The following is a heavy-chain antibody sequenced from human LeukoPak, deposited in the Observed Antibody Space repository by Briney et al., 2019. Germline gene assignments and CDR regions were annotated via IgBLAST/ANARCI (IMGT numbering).Heavy chain of an antibody. D-gene: IGHD3-9*01. Sequence: GGSLRLSCAASGFTFSSYEMNWVRQAPGKGLEWVSYVSSSGSTIYYADSVKGRFTISRDNAKNSLYLQMNSLRAEDTAVYYCARDGGFESYDILTGYYGMRIPFDYWGQGTLVTVSS. V-gene: IGHV3-48*03. CDR2: VSSSGSTI. J-gene: IGHJ4*02. CDR3: ARDGGFESYDILTGYYGMRIPFDY. CDR1: GFTFSSYE.